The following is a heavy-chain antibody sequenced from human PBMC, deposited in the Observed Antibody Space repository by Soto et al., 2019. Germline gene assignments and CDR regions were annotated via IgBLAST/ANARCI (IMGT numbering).Heavy chain of an antibody. J-gene: IGHJ4*02. V-gene: IGHV1-18*01. D-gene: IGHD4-17*01. CDR2: ISAYNGNT. Sequence: QVQLVQSGAEVKKPGASVKVSCKASGYTFTSYGISWVRQAPGQGLEWMGWISAYNGNTNYAQKLQGRVTMTTDTSTSKAYMELRSLRSYDTAVYYCARALGKTTGTTSNDYWGQGTLVTVSS. CDR1: GYTFTSYG. CDR3: ARALGKTTGTTSNDY.